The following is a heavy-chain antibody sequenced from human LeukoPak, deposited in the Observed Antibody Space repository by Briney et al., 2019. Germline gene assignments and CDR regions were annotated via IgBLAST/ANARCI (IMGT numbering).Heavy chain of an antibody. D-gene: IGHD3-10*01. CDR1: GFTVSSNY. V-gene: IGHV3-53*04. CDR3: ARASYYYGSGSYYLDY. CDR2: IYSGGST. J-gene: IGHJ4*02. Sequence: GGSLRLSCAASGFTVSSNYMSWVRQAPGKGLEWVSVIYSGGSTYYADSVKGRFTISGHNSKNTLYLQMNSLRAEDTAVYYCARASYYYGSGSYYLDYWGQGTLVTVSS.